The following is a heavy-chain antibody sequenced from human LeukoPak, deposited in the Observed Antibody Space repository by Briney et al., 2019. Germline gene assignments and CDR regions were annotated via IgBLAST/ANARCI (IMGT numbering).Heavy chain of an antibody. CDR1: GDSITSDTYN. D-gene: IGHD6-19*01. Sequence: SGTLSLTCTVSGDSITSDTYNWAWIRQPPGEGLEWIGNVYYSGSTHYNPSLKSRVTISVDTTSKNQFSLNLYSVTAADTAVYYCARGNRADSGSHYWGQGTLVTVSS. J-gene: IGHJ4*02. V-gene: IGHV4-39*07. CDR2: VYYSGST. CDR3: ARGNRADSGSHY.